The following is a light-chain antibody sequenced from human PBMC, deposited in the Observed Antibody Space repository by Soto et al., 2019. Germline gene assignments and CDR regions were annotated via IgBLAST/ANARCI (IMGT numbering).Light chain of an antibody. J-gene: IGKJ1*01. V-gene: IGKV3-11*01. CDR2: QTS. Sequence: EIVLTQSPATLSLSPGDRVTLSCRASQYINTRLAWYQHRPGQAPRLLIYQTSIRAAGIPARFSASGTGTDFTLTISDVQPEDFAVYYCHQRQSWPRTFGQGTKVDSK. CDR1: QYINTR. CDR3: HQRQSWPRT.